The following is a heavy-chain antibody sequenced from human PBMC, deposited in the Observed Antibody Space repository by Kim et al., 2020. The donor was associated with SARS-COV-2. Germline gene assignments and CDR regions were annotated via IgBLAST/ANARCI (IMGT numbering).Heavy chain of an antibody. CDR1: GDSVSSNSAA. V-gene: IGHV6-1*01. CDR2: TYYRSKWYN. D-gene: IGHD1-26*01. CDR3: ARDGRRSHANWFDP. J-gene: IGHJ5*02. Sequence: SQTLSLTCAISGDSVSSNSAAWNWIRQSPSRGLEWLGMTYYRSKWYNDYAVSVKSRITINPDTSKNQFSLQLNSVTPEDTAVYYCARDGRRSHANWFDPWGQGTLVTVSS.